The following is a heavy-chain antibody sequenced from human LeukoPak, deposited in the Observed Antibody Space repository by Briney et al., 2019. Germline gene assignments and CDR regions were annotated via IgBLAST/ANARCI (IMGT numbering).Heavy chain of an antibody. J-gene: IGHJ4*02. Sequence: GGSLRLSCAASGFTFSSYSMNWVRQAPGKGLEWVSSISSSSGYIYYADSVKGRFTISRDNAKSSLYLQMNSLRAEDTAVYYCARSHAIPFDYWGQGTLVTVSS. CDR2: ISSSSGYI. V-gene: IGHV3-21*01. CDR1: GFTFSSYS. CDR3: ARSHAIPFDY.